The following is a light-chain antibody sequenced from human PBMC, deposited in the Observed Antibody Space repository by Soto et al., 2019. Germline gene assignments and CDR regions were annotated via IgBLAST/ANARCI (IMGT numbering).Light chain of an antibody. CDR3: QSYDSSMSGVV. V-gene: IGLV1-40*01. Sequence: QSVLTQPPSVSGAPGQRVTISCTGSSSNIGAGYDVHWYQQLPGTAPKLLIYGNSKRPSGVPDRFSGSKSGTSASLAITGLQAEDEDYYYCQSYDSSMSGVVFGGGTKLTVL. CDR1: SSNIGAGYD. CDR2: GNS. J-gene: IGLJ2*01.